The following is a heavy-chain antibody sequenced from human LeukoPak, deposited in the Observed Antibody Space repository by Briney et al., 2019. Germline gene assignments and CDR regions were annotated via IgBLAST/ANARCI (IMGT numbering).Heavy chain of an antibody. J-gene: IGHJ4*02. Sequence: SETLSLTCTVSGGSISSGSYYWSWIRQPPGKGLEWIGYIYYSGSTNYNPSLKSRVTISVDTSKNQFSLKLSSVTAADTAVYYCARDPYGSGSYVDYWGQGTLVTVSS. CDR3: ARDPYGSGSYVDY. V-gene: IGHV4-61*01. CDR2: IYYSGST. CDR1: GGSISSGSYY. D-gene: IGHD3-10*01.